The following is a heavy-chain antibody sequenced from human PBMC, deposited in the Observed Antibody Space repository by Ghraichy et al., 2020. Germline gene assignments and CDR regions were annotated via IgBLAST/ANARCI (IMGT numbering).Heavy chain of an antibody. CDR3: AKGRGGVHHRNHWFDS. CDR2: ISDDGIAK. J-gene: IGHJ5*01. D-gene: IGHD1-14*01. CDR1: GFNFPSYA. V-gene: IGHV3-23*01. Sequence: GSLRLSCAASGFNFPSYAMTWVRQAPGKGLEWVASISDDGIAKFYPDSVKGHFSISRDNSKDTVFLQINGLRVDDTAVFYCAKGRGGVHHRNHWFDSWGPGALVTVAA.